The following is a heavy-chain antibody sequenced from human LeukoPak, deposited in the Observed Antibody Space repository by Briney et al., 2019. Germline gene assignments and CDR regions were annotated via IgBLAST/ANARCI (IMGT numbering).Heavy chain of an antibody. CDR2: IYTSGST. Sequence: SETLSLTCTVSGGSISSGSYYWRWLRQPAGKGLEWIGRIYTSGSTNYNPSRKSRVTISVDTSKNQFSLKLSSVTAADTAVYYCAVGYDFWSGPYYFDYWGQGTLVTVSS. D-gene: IGHD3-3*01. CDR3: AVGYDFWSGPYYFDY. J-gene: IGHJ4*02. CDR1: GGSISSGSYY. V-gene: IGHV4-61*02.